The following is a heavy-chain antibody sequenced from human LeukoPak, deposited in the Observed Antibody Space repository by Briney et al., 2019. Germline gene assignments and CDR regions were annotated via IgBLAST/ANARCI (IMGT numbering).Heavy chain of an antibody. J-gene: IGHJ4*02. D-gene: IGHD2-21*01. Sequence: GGSLRLSCAASRYTFTSYAMSWVRQAPGKGPEWVSCISGSVGSTYYADSVKGRFTISRDNSKNTLYLQMNRRRAEDTAVYYCAKDPTTYCGGDCYFDYWGQGTLVTVSS. V-gene: IGHV3-23*01. CDR3: AKDPTTYCGGDCYFDY. CDR2: ISGSVGST. CDR1: RYTFTSYA.